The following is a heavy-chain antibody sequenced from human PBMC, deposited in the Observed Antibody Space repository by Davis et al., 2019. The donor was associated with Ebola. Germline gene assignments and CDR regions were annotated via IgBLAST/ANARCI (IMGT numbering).Heavy chain of an antibody. CDR3: ARRAYCSGGSCYYNDY. CDR2: ISTGSSTI. J-gene: IGHJ4*02. Sequence: GGSLRLSCAASGFTVSSNYMNWVRQAPGKGLEWVSYISTGSSTIYYADSVKGRFTISRDNAKNSLYLQMNSLRDEDTAVYYCARRAYCSGGSCYYNDYWGQGTLVTVSS. V-gene: IGHV3-48*02. D-gene: IGHD2-15*01. CDR1: GFTVSSNY.